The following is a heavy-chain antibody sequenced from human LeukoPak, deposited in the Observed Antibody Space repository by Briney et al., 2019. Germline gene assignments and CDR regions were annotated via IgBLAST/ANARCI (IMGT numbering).Heavy chain of an antibody. D-gene: IGHD3-22*01. J-gene: IGHJ4*02. V-gene: IGHV5-51*01. CDR3: ARVYYFDSGGYYFDY. CDR2: INPGDSDT. Sequence: GESLKISCKGSGYSFSSYWIGWVRQMPGKGLEWMGIINPGDSDTRYSPSFQGQVTISVDKSISTAYLQWSSPKASDTAMYYCARVYYFDSGGYYFDYWGQGTLVTVSS. CDR1: GYSFSSYW.